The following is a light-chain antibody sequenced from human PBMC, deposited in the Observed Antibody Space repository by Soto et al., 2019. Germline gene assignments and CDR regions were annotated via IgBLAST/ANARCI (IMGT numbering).Light chain of an antibody. CDR2: GAS. CDR3: QQYGSSPLT. Sequence: EIVLTQSPGTLSLSPGERATLSCRASQSVSSTFLAWYQQKPGQAPRLLIYGASSRATGIPDRFRGSGSGTDFTLTINSLEPEDFAVYYCQQYGSSPLTFGGGTKVEIK. J-gene: IGKJ4*01. CDR1: QSVSSTF. V-gene: IGKV3-20*01.